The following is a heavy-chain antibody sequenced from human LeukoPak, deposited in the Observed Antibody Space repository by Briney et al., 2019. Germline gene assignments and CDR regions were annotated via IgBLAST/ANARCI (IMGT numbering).Heavy chain of an antibody. J-gene: IGHJ4*02. Sequence: GASVKVSCKASGGTFSSYAISWVRQAPGQGFEWMGRIIPILGIANYAQKFQGRVTITADKSTSTAYMELSSLRSEDTAVYYCARGAIVGATDTDYWGQGTLVTVSS. CDR3: ARGAIVGATDTDY. D-gene: IGHD1-26*01. CDR2: IIPILGIA. CDR1: GGTFSSYA. V-gene: IGHV1-69*04.